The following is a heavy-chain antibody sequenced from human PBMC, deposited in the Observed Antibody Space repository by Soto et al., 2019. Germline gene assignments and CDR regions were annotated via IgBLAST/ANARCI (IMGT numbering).Heavy chain of an antibody. CDR3: AQGKISTTGLNY. V-gene: IGHV3-23*01. D-gene: IGHD1-1*01. CDR1: GFTFSSYA. J-gene: IGHJ4*02. Sequence: GSLRLSCAASGFTFSSYAMSWARQAPGKGLEWVSSISNSGGSTYHADSVKGRFTISRDDSEKTLYLQMNSLRVEDAAIYFCAQGKISTTGLNYWGQGTPVTVSS. CDR2: ISNSGGST.